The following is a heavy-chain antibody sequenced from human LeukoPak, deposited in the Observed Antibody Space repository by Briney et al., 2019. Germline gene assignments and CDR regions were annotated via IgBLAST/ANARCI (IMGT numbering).Heavy chain of an antibody. J-gene: IGHJ3*02. CDR1: GFTFSSYG. D-gene: IGHD1-26*01. CDR3: AKDWIGVGALRRADAFDI. V-gene: IGHV3-30*02. Sequence: PGGSLRLSCAASGFTFSSYGMHWVRQAPGKGLEWVSFIRYDGSNKYYADSVKGRFTISRDNSKSTLYLQMNSLRAEDTAVYYCAKDWIGVGALRRADAFDIWGQGTMVTVSS. CDR2: IRYDGSNK.